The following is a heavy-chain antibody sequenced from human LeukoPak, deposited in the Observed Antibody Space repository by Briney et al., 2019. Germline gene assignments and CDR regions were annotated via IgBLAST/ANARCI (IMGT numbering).Heavy chain of an antibody. J-gene: IGHJ3*02. CDR3: ARASYSSGWYLGATYDAFDI. V-gene: IGHV3-21*01. CDR1: GFTFSSYS. Sequence: GGSLRLSCAASGFTFSSYSMNWVRQAPGKGPEWVSSISSSSSCIYYADSVKGRFTISRDNAKNSLYLQMNSLRAEDTAVYYCARASYSSGWYLGATYDAFDIWGQGTMVTVSS. D-gene: IGHD6-19*01. CDR2: ISSSSSCI.